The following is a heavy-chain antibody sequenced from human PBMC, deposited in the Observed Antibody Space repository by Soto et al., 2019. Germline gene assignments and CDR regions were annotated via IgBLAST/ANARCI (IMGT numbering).Heavy chain of an antibody. CDR1: GGTFSSYS. V-gene: IGHV1-69*01. Sequence: QVQLVQSGAEVKKPGSSVKVSCKASGGTFSSYSISWVRQAPGQGLEWMGGIIPIISTAKYAQKFQGRVSITADESTSTAYMEVTGLRSEDTAVYYCARTGRYFDWILDYWGQGTLVTVSS. D-gene: IGHD3-9*01. J-gene: IGHJ4*02. CDR2: IIPIISTA. CDR3: ARTGRYFDWILDY.